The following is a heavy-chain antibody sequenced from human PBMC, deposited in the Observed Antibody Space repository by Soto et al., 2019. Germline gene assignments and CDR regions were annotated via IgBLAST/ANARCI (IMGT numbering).Heavy chain of an antibody. CDR2: VNAGNGNT. Sequence: QVQLVQSGAEVKKPGASVKVSCTASGYTFTSYAIHWVRKAPGQRLEWMGWVNAGNGNTKYSQKLQGRVTITRDTSASTASMELSSLRSEDTAVYYCARDVGYNWNLIDYWGQGTLVTVSS. V-gene: IGHV1-3*01. D-gene: IGHD1-20*01. CDR3: ARDVGYNWNLIDY. J-gene: IGHJ4*02. CDR1: GYTFTSYA.